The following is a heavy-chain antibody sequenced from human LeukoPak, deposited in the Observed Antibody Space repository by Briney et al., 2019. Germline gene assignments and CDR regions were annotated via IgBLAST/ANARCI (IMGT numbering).Heavy chain of an antibody. CDR2: INPSGGST. V-gene: IGHV1-46*01. J-gene: IGHJ6*03. CDR3: ARVVSSWYSIYYYYYMDV. CDR1: GYTFTSYY. D-gene: IGHD6-13*01. Sequence: ASVKVSCKASGYTFTSYYMHWVRQAPGQGLEWMGIINPSGGSTSYAQKFQGRVTITRNTSISTAYMELSSLRSEDTAVYYCARVVSSWYSIYYYYYMDVWGEGTTVTVSS.